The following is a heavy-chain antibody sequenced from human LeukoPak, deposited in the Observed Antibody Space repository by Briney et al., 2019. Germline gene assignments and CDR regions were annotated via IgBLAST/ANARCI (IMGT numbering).Heavy chain of an antibody. J-gene: IGHJ4*02. CDR2: ITSDGST. CDR1: GFSDSNKC. Sequence: GGSLRLSCVASGFSDSNKCMSWVRQAPGKGLEWVSAITSDGSTYYADSVKGRFTISRDNSKNTLYLQMSYLRAEDTAVYFCDRVHFGCSLEYWGQGTLVTVSS. D-gene: IGHD3-9*01. V-gene: IGHV3-53*01. CDR3: DRVHFGCSLEY.